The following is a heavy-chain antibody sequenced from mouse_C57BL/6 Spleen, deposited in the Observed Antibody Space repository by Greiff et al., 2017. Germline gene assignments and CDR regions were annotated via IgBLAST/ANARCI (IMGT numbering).Heavy chain of an antibody. V-gene: IGHV7-3*01. CDR1: GFTFTDYY. CDR3: ARRDYDAAMDY. D-gene: IGHD2-4*01. CDR2: IRNKANGYTT. Sequence: EVKVVESGGGLVQPGGSLSLSCAASGFTFTDYYMSWVRQPPGKALEWLGFIRNKANGYTTEYSASVKGRFTISRDNSQSILYLQMNALRAEDSATYYCARRDYDAAMDYWGQGTSVTVSS. J-gene: IGHJ4*01.